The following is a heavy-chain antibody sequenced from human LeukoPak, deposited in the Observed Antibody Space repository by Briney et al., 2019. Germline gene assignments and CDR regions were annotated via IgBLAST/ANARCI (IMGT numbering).Heavy chain of an antibody. V-gene: IGHV3-48*03. CDR1: GFLFNNYE. J-gene: IGHJ4*02. CDR2: ISSSGSTI. Sequence: GGSLRLSCVASGFLFNNYEMNWVRQAPGKGLEWVSYISSSGSTIYYADSVKGRFTISRDNAKNSLYLQMNSLRAEDTAVYYGARDKRDDYVGGSYRRYYFDYWGQGTLVTVS. CDR3: ARDKRDDYVGGSYRRYYFDY. D-gene: IGHD3-16*02.